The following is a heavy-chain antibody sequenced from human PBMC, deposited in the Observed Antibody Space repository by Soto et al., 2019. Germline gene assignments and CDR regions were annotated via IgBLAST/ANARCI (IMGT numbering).Heavy chain of an antibody. J-gene: IGHJ6*02. CDR3: ASGTYYYDSSGYYSPGPSYYGMDV. D-gene: IGHD3-22*01. V-gene: IGHV5-10-1*01. CDR2: IDPSDSYT. Sequence: GESLKISCKGSGYSFTSYWISWVRQMPGKGLEWMGRIDPSDSYTNYSPSFQGHVTTSADKSISTAYLQWSSLKASDTAMYYCASGTYYYDSSGYYSPGPSYYGMDVWGQGTTVTVSS. CDR1: GYSFTSYW.